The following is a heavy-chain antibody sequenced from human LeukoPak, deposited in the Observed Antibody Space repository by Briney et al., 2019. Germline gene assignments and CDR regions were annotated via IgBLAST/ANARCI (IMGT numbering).Heavy chain of an antibody. CDR3: AREVGYSYAFDI. CDR1: GFTFSSYA. Sequence: RGSLRLSCAASGFTFSSYAMHWVRQAPGKGLEWGAVISYDGSNKYYADSVKGRFTISRDNSKNTLYLQMNSLRAEDTAVYYCAREVGYSYAFDIWGQGTMVTVSS. CDR2: ISYDGSNK. V-gene: IGHV3-30-3*01. J-gene: IGHJ3*02. D-gene: IGHD5-18*01.